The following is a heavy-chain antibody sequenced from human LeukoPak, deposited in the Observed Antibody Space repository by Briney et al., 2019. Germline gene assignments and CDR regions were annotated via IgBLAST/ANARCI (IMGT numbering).Heavy chain of an antibody. CDR2: ISYDGSNK. CDR3: ARDGSYRAMDV. V-gene: IGHV3-30-3*01. CDR1: GGSFSSYA. Sequence: GGSLRLSCAPSGGSFSSYAMNGVRQAPGKGLEWVAVISYDGSNKHYADSVKGRFTTARDNSKNTLYLQMNSLSAEDTALYYCARDGSYRAMDVWGQGTTVTVSS. D-gene: IGHD3-10*01. J-gene: IGHJ6*02.